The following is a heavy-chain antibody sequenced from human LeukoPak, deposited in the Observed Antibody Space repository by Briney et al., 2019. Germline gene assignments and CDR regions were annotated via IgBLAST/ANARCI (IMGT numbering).Heavy chain of an antibody. CDR2: INHSGST. D-gene: IGHD6-13*01. Sequence: SETLSLTCAVYGGSFSGYYWSWIRQPPGKGLEWIGEINHSGSTNYNPSLKSRVTISVDTSKNQFSLKLSSVTAADTAVYYCTREQSLYSSSWYYFDYWGQGTLVTVSS. V-gene: IGHV4-34*01. CDR1: GGSFSGYY. CDR3: TREQSLYSSSWYYFDY. J-gene: IGHJ4*02.